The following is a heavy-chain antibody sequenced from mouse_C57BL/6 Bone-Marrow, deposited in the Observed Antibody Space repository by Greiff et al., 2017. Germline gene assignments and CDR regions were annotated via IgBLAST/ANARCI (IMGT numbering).Heavy chain of an antibody. D-gene: IGHD1-1*01. Sequence: QVQLQQPGAELVKPGASVKLSCKASGYTFTSYWMQWVKQRPGQGLEWIGEIDPSDSYTNYNQKFKGKATLTVDPSSSTAYMQLSILTSEDSSVYYSALNYYGILVLFDYWGQGTTLTVSS. V-gene: IGHV1-50*01. J-gene: IGHJ2*01. CDR1: GYTFTSYW. CDR2: IDPSDSYT. CDR3: ALNYYGILVLFDY.